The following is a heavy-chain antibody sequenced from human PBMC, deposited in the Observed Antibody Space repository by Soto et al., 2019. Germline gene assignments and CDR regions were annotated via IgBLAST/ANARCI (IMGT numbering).Heavy chain of an antibody. J-gene: IGHJ5*02. Sequence: SETLSLTCTVSGGSISSYHWSWIRQPPGKGLEWIGYIYYSGSTNYNPSLKSRVTISVDTSKNQFSLKLSSVTAADTAVYYCARLRYYYGSGSYYISGPWGQGTLVTVSS. CDR3: ARLRYYYGSGSYYISGP. CDR1: GGSISSYH. CDR2: IYYSGST. V-gene: IGHV4-59*01. D-gene: IGHD3-10*01.